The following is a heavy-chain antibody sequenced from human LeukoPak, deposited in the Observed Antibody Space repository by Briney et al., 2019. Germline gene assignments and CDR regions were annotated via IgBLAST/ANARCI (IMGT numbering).Heavy chain of an antibody. J-gene: IGHJ5*02. D-gene: IGHD6-6*01. Sequence: PSETLSLTCTVSGGSISSDYWSWIRQPPGKGLEWIGIYYTGTTKHNPSLKSRVSISIDTSKNQFSLKLSSVTAADTAMYYCARHKRASSTDWFDPWGRGTLVTVSA. CDR2: YYTGTT. CDR1: GGSISSDY. V-gene: IGHV4-59*08. CDR3: ARHKRASSTDWFDP.